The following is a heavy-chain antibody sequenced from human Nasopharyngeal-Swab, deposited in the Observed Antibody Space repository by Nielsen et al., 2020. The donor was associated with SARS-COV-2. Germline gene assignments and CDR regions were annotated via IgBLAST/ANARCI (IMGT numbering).Heavy chain of an antibody. D-gene: IGHD2/OR15-2a*01. CDR1: GGTFSNYA. Sequence: SVKVSCKASGGTFSNYAISWLRQAPGQGLEWIGGIIPVVTIPSYAQKFQSRVTITADPATSAAYMELSSLTSEDTAVYYCARAISELTTHSAEDSWGQGTLVTVSS. V-gene: IGHV1-69*10. CDR3: ARAISELTTHSAEDS. J-gene: IGHJ4*02. CDR2: IIPVVTIP.